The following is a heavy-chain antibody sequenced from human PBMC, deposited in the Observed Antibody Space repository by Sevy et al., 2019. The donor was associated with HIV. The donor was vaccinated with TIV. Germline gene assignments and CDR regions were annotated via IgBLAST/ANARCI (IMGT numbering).Heavy chain of an antibody. V-gene: IGHV3-66*02. D-gene: IGHD5-18*01. J-gene: IGHJ3*01. CDR1: GFTVSDNY. CDR2: IYSAGST. CDR3: AGRVTSYSFDL. Sequence: GGSLRLSCAASGFTVSDNYMSWVRQAPGKGLEWVSLIYSAGSTYYADSVKGRFTISRDNSKNTLYLKMDSLRAEDTAVYYCAGRVTSYSFDLWGQGTMVTVSS.